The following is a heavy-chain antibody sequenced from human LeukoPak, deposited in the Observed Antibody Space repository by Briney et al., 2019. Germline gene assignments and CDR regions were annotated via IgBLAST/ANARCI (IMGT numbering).Heavy chain of an antibody. Sequence: PSETLSLTCAVYGGSFSGYYWSWIRQPPGKGLEWIGEINHSGSTNYNPSLTSRVTISVDTSKNQFSLKLSSVTAADTAVYYCARGRSYDFWSGYSYWGQGTLVTVSS. CDR3: ARGRSYDFWSGYSY. J-gene: IGHJ4*02. D-gene: IGHD3-3*01. CDR1: GGSFSGYY. CDR2: INHSGST. V-gene: IGHV4-34*01.